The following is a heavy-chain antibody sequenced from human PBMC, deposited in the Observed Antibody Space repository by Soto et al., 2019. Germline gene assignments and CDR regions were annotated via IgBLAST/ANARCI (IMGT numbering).Heavy chain of an antibody. D-gene: IGHD3-22*01. J-gene: IGHJ6*02. CDR1: GGTLSSYA. V-gene: IGHV1-69*01. CDR2: IIPIFGTA. CDR3: GRDESFGYSDSSGPAACGYYYGMDV. Sequence: QVQLVQSGAEVKKPGSSVNVSCKASGGTLSSYAISWVRQAPGQGLEWMGGIIPIFGTANYAQKFQGRVTITADEPTSSAYMELSSLRSEDTAVYYCGRDESFGYSDSSGPAACGYYYGMDVWGHGTTVTVSS.